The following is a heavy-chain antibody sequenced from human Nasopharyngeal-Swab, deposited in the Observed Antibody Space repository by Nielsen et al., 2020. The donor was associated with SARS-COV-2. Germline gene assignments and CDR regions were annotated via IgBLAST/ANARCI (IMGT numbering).Heavy chain of an antibody. Sequence: GGSLRLSCAASGFTFDDYAMHWVRQAPGKGLEWVSGISWNGGSIGYADSVKGRFTISRDNAKNSLYLQMNSLRAEDTALYYCAKTLNPYCSSTSCYSGGMDVWGQGTTVTVSS. CDR1: GFTFDDYA. V-gene: IGHV3-9*01. CDR2: ISWNGGSI. J-gene: IGHJ6*02. CDR3: AKTLNPYCSSTSCYSGGMDV. D-gene: IGHD2-2*01.